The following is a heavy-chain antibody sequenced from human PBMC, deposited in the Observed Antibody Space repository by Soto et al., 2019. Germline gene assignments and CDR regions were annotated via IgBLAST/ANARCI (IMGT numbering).Heavy chain of an antibody. Sequence: ASVKVSCKASGYTFTSYAMHWVRQAPGQRLEWMGWINAGNGNTKYSQKFQGRVTITRDTSASTAYMELSSLRSEDTAVYYCARDGKRITMVRGVITGWYFDLWGRGTLVTVSS. V-gene: IGHV1-3*01. D-gene: IGHD3-10*01. CDR1: GYTFTSYA. CDR3: ARDGKRITMVRGVITGWYFDL. CDR2: INAGNGNT. J-gene: IGHJ2*01.